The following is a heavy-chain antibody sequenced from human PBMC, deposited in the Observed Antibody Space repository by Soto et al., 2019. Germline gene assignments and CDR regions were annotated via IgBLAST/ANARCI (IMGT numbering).Heavy chain of an antibody. CDR2: IYYSGST. J-gene: IGHJ5*02. V-gene: IGHV4-31*03. Sequence: QVQLQESGPGLVKPSQTLSLTCTVSGGSISSGGYYWGWIRQHAGKGLEWIGYIYYSGSTYYNPSRKSRVTISVDASKNHFSLKLSSVTAADTAVYYCAIMVYCSSTSCYGWWFDPWGQGTLVTVSS. CDR3: AIMVYCSSTSCYGWWFDP. CDR1: GGSISSGGYY. D-gene: IGHD2-2*01.